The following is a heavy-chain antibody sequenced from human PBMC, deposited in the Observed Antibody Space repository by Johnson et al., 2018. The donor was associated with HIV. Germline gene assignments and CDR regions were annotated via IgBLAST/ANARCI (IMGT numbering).Heavy chain of an antibody. J-gene: IGHJ3*02. V-gene: IGHV3-48*01. CDR1: GFTFDDYG. D-gene: IGHD6-6*01. CDR3: AKDLIAARRGCEAFDI. CDR2: ISSSRSTI. Sequence: VQLVESGGGVVQPGRSLRLSCAASGFTFDDYGMSWVRQAPGKGLEWISYISSSRSTIYYADSVKGRFTISRDNSKNTLYLQMNSLRAEDTAVYYCAKDLIAARRGCEAFDIWGQGTMVTVSS.